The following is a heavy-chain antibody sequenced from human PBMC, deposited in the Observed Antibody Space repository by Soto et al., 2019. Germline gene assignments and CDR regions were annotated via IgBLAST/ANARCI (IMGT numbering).Heavy chain of an antibody. CDR1: GFTFSSYG. CDR3: ARERTPGYSSSFYGMDV. D-gene: IGHD6-13*01. Sequence: PGGSLRLSCAASGFTFSSYGMHWVRQAPGKGLEWVAVIWYDGSNKYYADSVKGRFTISRDNSKNTLYLQMNSLRAEDTAVYYCARERTPGYSSSFYGMDVSAQGTTVTVSS. J-gene: IGHJ6*02. V-gene: IGHV3-33*01. CDR2: IWYDGSNK.